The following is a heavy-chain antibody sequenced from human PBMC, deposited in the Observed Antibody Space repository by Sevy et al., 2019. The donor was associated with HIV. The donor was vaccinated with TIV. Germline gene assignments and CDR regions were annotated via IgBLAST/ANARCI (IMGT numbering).Heavy chain of an antibody. V-gene: IGHV4-34*01. CDR3: ARVLADDYIWGSHRPKYYFDF. D-gene: IGHD3-16*02. CDR1: GGSFSAYY. J-gene: IGHJ4*02. CDR2: INHSGST. Sequence: SETLSLTCAVYGGSFSAYYWNWIRQPPGKGLEWIGEINHSGSTNYNPSLKSRVTMSVDTSKKQLSLKLSSVTAADTAVYYCARVLADDYIWGSHRPKYYFDFWGQGTLVTVSS.